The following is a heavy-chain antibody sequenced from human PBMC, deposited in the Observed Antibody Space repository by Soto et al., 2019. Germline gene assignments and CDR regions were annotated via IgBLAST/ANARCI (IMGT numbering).Heavy chain of an antibody. Sequence: SETLSLTCTVSGYSIWNGYYWGWIRQPPGKGLEWIGTIYHSGSTYYNPSLKSRVTISVDASENHFSLKLSSVTAADTAVYYCARVGPYCGGDCYSPPPWGQGTLVTVSS. CDR1: GYSIWNGYY. V-gene: IGHV4-38-2*02. J-gene: IGHJ5*02. CDR3: ARVGPYCGGDCYSPPP. CDR2: IYHSGST. D-gene: IGHD2-21*02.